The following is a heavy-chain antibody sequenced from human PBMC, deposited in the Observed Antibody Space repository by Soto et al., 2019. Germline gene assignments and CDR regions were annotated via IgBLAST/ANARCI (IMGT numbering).Heavy chain of an antibody. Sequence: QVQLQESGPGLVKPSQTLSLTCTVSGGSISSGGYYWSWIRQHPGKGLEWIGYIYYSGSTYYNPSLKRRVTISVDTSKNQFSLKLSSVTAADTAVYYCARVEMATITYYYYYGMDVWGQGTTVTVSS. CDR1: GGSISSGGYY. CDR2: IYYSGST. CDR3: ARVEMATITYYYYYGMDV. V-gene: IGHV4-31*03. J-gene: IGHJ6*02. D-gene: IGHD5-12*01.